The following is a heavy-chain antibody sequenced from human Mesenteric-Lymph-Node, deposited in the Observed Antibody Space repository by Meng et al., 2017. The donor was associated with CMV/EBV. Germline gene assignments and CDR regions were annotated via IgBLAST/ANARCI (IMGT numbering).Heavy chain of an antibody. CDR3: ARAYGGRGYCSSTSCYTGTNTPYNWFDP. D-gene: IGHD2-2*02. CDR2: ISSNGNDI. V-gene: IGHV3-21*01. Sequence: GESLKISCAASEFTFSYYSMNWVRQAPGKGLEWVSSISSNGNDIWYADSVKGRFTISRDNAKNTLYLQMNSLRAEDTAVYYCARAYGGRGYCSSTSCYTGTNTPYNWFDPWGQGTLVTVSS. CDR1: EFTFSYYS. J-gene: IGHJ5*02.